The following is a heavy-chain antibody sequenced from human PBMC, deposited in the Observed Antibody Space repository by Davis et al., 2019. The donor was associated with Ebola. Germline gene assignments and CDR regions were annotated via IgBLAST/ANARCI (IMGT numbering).Heavy chain of an antibody. CDR1: GYRFTDYW. CDR2: IYPGDSDT. D-gene: IGHD3-22*01. J-gene: IGHJ6*02. Sequence: GESLKISCKTSGYRFTDYWIGWVRQMPGKGLEWMWIIYPGDSDTRYSPSFQGQVTISADKSISTAYLQWSSLKASDTAMYYCARVTVPTYYYDSSGYYSRYYYYYGMDVWGQGTTVTVSS. CDR3: ARVTVPTYYYDSSGYYSRYYYYYGMDV. V-gene: IGHV5-51*01.